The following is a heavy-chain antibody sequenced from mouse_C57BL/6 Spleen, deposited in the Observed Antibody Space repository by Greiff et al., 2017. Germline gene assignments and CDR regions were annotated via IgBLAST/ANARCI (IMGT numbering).Heavy chain of an antibody. CDR3: TAGYYSNYEDYYAMDY. J-gene: IGHJ4*01. Sequence: VQLQQSGAELVKPGASVKLSCTASGFNIKDYYMHWVKQRTEQGLEWIGRIDPEDGDTEYAPKFQGKATMTADTSSNTAYLQLSSLTSEDTAVYYCTAGYYSNYEDYYAMDYWGQGTSVTVSS. CDR1: GFNIKDYY. D-gene: IGHD2-5*01. CDR2: IDPEDGDT. V-gene: IGHV14-1*01.